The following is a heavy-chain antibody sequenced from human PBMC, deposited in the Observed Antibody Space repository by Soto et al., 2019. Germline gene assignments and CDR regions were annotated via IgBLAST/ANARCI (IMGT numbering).Heavy chain of an antibody. CDR3: ARRINSSGWYYFDY. Sequence: PSETLSLTCTVSGGSISSYYLSWIRQPPGKGLEWIGDIYYSGSTNYNPSLKSRVTISVDTSKNQFSLKLSSVTAADTAVYYCARRINSSGWYYFDYWGQGTLVTVSS. V-gene: IGHV4-59*08. CDR2: IYYSGST. CDR1: GGSISSYY. D-gene: IGHD6-19*01. J-gene: IGHJ4*02.